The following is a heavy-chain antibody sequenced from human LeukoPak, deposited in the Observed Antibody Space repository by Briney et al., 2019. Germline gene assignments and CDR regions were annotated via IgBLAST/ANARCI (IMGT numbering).Heavy chain of an antibody. J-gene: IGHJ5*02. Sequence: ASVKISCKASGYTFTGYCMHWVRQAPGQGLEWMGWINPKSGGTNYAQKFQGRVTMTRDTSISTAYMELSRLRSDDTAVYYCARDQRYCSGGSCYPDWFDPWGQGTLVTVSS. CDR3: ARDQRYCSGGSCYPDWFDP. V-gene: IGHV1-2*02. D-gene: IGHD2-15*01. CDR1: GYTFTGYC. CDR2: INPKSGGT.